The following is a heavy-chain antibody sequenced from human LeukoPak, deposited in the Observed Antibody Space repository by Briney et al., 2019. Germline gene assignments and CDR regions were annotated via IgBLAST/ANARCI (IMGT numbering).Heavy chain of an antibody. D-gene: IGHD2-2*01. V-gene: IGHV4-59*01. CDR1: GDSISSYY. J-gene: IGHJ4*02. CDR3: ARRACCSSTGCYSFEY. Sequence: PSETLSLTCTVSGDSISSYYWNCIRQPPGKALEWIGYIFYSGNTNNNPSLKSRVTISVDTSKNQFSLKLSSVTAADTAVYYCARRACCSSTGCYSFEYWGQGTLVTVSS. CDR2: IFYSGNT.